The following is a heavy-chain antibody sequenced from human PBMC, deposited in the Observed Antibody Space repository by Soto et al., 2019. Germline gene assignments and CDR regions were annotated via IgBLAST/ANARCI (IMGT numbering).Heavy chain of an antibody. Sequence: SVKVSCKASGGTFSSYAISWVRQAPGQGLKWMGGIIPIFGTANYAQKFQGRVTITADESTSTAYMELSSLRSEDTAVYYCARVIAARPDAPYYYYYGMDVWGQGTTVTVSS. V-gene: IGHV1-69*13. D-gene: IGHD6-6*01. CDR2: IIPIFGTA. CDR3: ARVIAARPDAPYYYYYGMDV. CDR1: GGTFSSYA. J-gene: IGHJ6*02.